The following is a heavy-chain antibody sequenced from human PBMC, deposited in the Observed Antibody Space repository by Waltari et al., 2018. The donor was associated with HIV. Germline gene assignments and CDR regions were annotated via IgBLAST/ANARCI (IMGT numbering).Heavy chain of an antibody. J-gene: IGHJ4*02. Sequence: QVQLRESGPGLVKPSETLSLTCTVSGAPIRRGNFYWSWVRQQPEKGLEWLGYISYQGVTYNNPSLKNPIPISADTSNNQFSLRLNSVTAADTAVYYCARVRLNPRGYFDNWGQGTQVTVSS. CDR3: ARVRLNPRGYFDN. CDR1: GAPIRRGNFY. CDR2: ISYQGVT. D-gene: IGHD3-16*01. V-gene: IGHV4-31*01.